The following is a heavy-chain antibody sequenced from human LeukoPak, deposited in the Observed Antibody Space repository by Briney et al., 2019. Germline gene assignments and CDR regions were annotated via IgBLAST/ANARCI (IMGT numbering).Heavy chain of an antibody. J-gene: IGHJ4*02. Sequence: GGSLRLSCVASGFTFSSYAMSWVRQAPGKGLEWVAVISYDGSNKYYADSVKGRFTISRDNSKNTLYLQMNSLRAEDTAVYYCARGGDSSGFDYWGQGTLVTVSS. CDR1: GFTFSSYA. D-gene: IGHD6-19*01. CDR3: ARGGDSSGFDY. V-gene: IGHV3-30*04. CDR2: ISYDGSNK.